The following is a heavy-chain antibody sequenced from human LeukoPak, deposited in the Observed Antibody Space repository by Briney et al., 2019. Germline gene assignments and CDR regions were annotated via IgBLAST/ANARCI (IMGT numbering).Heavy chain of an antibody. D-gene: IGHD3-10*01. J-gene: IGHJ4*02. CDR3: ARGMVRGAKPLDY. Sequence: SETLSLTCTVSGGSISSGDYYWSWIRQPPGKGLEWIGYIYYSGSTYYNPSLKSRVTISVDTSKNQFSLKLSSVTAADTAVYYCARGMVRGAKPLDYWGQGTLVTVSS. CDR2: IYYSGST. V-gene: IGHV4-30-4*08. CDR1: GGSISSGDYY.